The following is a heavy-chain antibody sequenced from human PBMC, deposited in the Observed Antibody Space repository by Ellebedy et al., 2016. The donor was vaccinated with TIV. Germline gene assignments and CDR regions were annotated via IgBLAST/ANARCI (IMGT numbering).Heavy chain of an antibody. CDR3: TKATFDP. CDR1: GFTFSNCA. CDR2: IRSKANSYAT. V-gene: IGHV3-73*01. Sequence: GESLKISXSASGFTFSNCALQWVRQASGKGLEWVGRIRSKANSYATAYAASVKGRFTISRDDSKNTAYLQMNSLKTEDTAVYYCTKATFDPWGQGTLVTVSS. J-gene: IGHJ5*02.